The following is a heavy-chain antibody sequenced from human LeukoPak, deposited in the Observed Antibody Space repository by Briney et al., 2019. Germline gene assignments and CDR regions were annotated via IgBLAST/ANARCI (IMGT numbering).Heavy chain of an antibody. Sequence: AASVKVSCKASGYTFTSYGISWVRQAPGQGLEWMGWISAYNGNTNYAQKLQGRVTMTTDTSTSTAYMELRSLRSDDTAVYYCARFGLGKHIEVAGIPFDIWGQGTMVTVSS. CDR3: ARFGLGKHIEVAGIPFDI. J-gene: IGHJ3*02. D-gene: IGHD6-19*01. CDR2: ISAYNGNT. CDR1: GYTFTSYG. V-gene: IGHV1-18*01.